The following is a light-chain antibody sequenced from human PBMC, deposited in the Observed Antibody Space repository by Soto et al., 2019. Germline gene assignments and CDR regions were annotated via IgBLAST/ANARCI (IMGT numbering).Light chain of an antibody. CDR1: QGVGSN. Sequence: EIVMTQSPATLSVSPGAGVTLSCRASQGVGSNFAWYQQKPGQSPRLLIYGASTRATGVPARFSGSGSGTEFTLTISGLQSEDFAVYYCQQYTKWWTFGQGTKVEIK. J-gene: IGKJ1*01. CDR3: QQYTKWWT. CDR2: GAS. V-gene: IGKV3-15*01.